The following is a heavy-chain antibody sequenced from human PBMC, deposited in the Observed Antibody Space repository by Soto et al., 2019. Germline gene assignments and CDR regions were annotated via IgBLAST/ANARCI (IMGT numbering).Heavy chain of an antibody. V-gene: IGHV4-31*03. CDR1: GDSISSGPYY. CDR2: IYYSGIT. J-gene: IGHJ4*02. D-gene: IGHD3-22*01. CDR3: ARDRGDSSGYYLGY. Sequence: QVQLQESGPGLVTPSQTLSLTCTVSGDSISSGPYYWSWIRQHPGKGLEWIGYIYYSGITHYNPSLKSRVTISVDTSKNQFSLKLSSVTAADTAVYYCARDRGDSSGYYLGYWGQGTLVTVSS.